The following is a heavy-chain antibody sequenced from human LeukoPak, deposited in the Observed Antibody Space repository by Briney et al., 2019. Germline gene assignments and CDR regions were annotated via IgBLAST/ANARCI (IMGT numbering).Heavy chain of an antibody. Sequence: GGSLRLSCAASGFTFSSYEMSWVRQAPGKGLEWVSYISSSGSTIYYADSVKGRFTISRDNAKNSLYLQMNSLRAEDTAVYYCARLGATMVRGVNRQGYYYYGMDVWGQGTTV. CDR3: ARLGATMVRGVNRQGYYYYGMDV. V-gene: IGHV3-48*03. CDR2: ISSSGSTI. D-gene: IGHD3-10*01. CDR1: GFTFSSYE. J-gene: IGHJ6*02.